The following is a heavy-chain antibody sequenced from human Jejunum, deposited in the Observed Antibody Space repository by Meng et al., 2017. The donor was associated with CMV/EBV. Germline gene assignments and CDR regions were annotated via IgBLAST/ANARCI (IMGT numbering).Heavy chain of an antibody. CDR3: AHFVGGYYPSRPDY. D-gene: IGHD1-26*01. J-gene: IGHJ4*02. CDR1: GFSPSTSGEG. V-gene: IGHV2-5*02. Sequence: QITLKESGRTLVKPTQTLTLTCSFSGFSPSTSGEGVGWIRQPPGKALEWLALIYRGDDKRYSPSLNSRLTIAKDTSKNEVVLTLTNMGPIDTGTYYCAHFVGGYYPSRPDYWGQGTLVTVSS. CDR2: IYRGDDK.